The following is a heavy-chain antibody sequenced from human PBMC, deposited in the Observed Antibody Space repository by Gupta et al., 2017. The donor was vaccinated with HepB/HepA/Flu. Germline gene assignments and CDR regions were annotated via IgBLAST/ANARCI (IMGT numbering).Heavy chain of an antibody. CDR1: GGSINSYY. CDR2: IYYSGNT. CDR3: ARRTGGNYDWYFDL. J-gene: IGHJ2*01. V-gene: IGHV4-59*01. D-gene: IGHD2-8*02. Sequence: QVQLQESGPGLVKPSENLSLTCTVSGGSINSYYWSWIRQSPGKGLEWTGFIYYSGNTNYNPSLESRVTISVDTSKNQFSLNLRSVTTADTAIYYCARRTGGNYDWYFDLWGRGTLVTVSS.